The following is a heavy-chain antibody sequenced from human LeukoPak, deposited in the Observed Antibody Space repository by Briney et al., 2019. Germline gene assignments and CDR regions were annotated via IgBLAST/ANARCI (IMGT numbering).Heavy chain of an antibody. CDR2: ISSNGGST. CDR1: GFTFSSYA. Sequence: GGSLRLSCAASGFTFSSYAMHWVRQAPGKGLEYVSAISSNGGSTYYANSVKGRFTISRDNSKNTLYLQMGSLRAEDMAVYYCARSHSSSALYFDYWGQGTLVTVSS. CDR3: ARSHSSSALYFDY. J-gene: IGHJ4*02. V-gene: IGHV3-64*01. D-gene: IGHD6-6*01.